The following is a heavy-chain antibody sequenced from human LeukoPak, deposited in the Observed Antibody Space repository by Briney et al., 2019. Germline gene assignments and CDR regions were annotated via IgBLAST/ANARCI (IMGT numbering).Heavy chain of an antibody. Sequence: GGSLRLSCAAFGFTFSSYRMTWVRQAPGKGLEWVSAISGSGTSTYYADSVKGRFTISRDNSKNTLYLQMNSLRAEDTAVYYCAKDLSLWFGELFWDYWGQGTLVTVSS. J-gene: IGHJ4*02. V-gene: IGHV3-23*01. CDR2: ISGSGTST. CDR3: AKDLSLWFGELFWDY. CDR1: GFTFSSYR. D-gene: IGHD3-10*01.